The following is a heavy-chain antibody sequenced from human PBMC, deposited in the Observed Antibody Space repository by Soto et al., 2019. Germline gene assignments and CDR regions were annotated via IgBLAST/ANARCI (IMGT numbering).Heavy chain of an antibody. CDR1: GFTFSSYA. CDR2: ISSNGGST. V-gene: IGHV3-64*01. Sequence: GGSLRLSCAASGFTFSSYAMHWVRQAPGKGLEYVSAISSNGGSTYYANSVKGRFTISRDNSKNTLYLQMGSLRAEDMAVYYCARSDIVVVVAASLYFDYWGQGTLVTVSS. D-gene: IGHD2-15*01. J-gene: IGHJ4*02. CDR3: ARSDIVVVVAASLYFDY.